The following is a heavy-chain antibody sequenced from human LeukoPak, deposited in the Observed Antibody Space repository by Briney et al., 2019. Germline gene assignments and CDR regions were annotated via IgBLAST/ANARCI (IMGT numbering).Heavy chain of an antibody. CDR2: ISSGRSR. D-gene: IGHD3-16*02. V-gene: IGHV4-39*02. Sequence: SETLPLTCAVSGGSIRISVYYWGWIRQPPGKGLEWFGDISSGRSRHYNPSLKSRVTISVDTSKNQFTLKLSAVTAAYTAVYYCARVRGDYIWGSYRSFDYWGRGTVVTVSS. CDR3: ARVRGDYIWGSYRSFDY. J-gene: IGHJ4*02. CDR1: GGSIRISVYY.